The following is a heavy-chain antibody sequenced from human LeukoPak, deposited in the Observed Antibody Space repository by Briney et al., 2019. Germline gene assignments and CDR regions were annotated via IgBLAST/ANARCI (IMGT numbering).Heavy chain of an antibody. Sequence: ASVKVSCKASGYTFTGYYMHWVRQAPGQGLEWMGWINPNSGGTNYAQKFQGRVTMTRDTSISTAYMELSRLRSDDTAVYYCARAGDYGDYSRYFQHWGQGTLVTVSS. J-gene: IGHJ1*01. V-gene: IGHV1-2*02. CDR1: GYTFTGYY. D-gene: IGHD4-17*01. CDR3: ARAGDYGDYSRYFQH. CDR2: INPNSGGT.